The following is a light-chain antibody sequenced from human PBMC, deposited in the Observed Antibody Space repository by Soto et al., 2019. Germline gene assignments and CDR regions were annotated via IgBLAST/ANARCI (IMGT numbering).Light chain of an antibody. CDR1: QGISSY. V-gene: IGKV1-9*01. Sequence: IQLTQSPSSLSASVGDRVTITCRASQGISSYLAWYHQKPGKAPKLLIYAASTLQSGVPSRFSGSGSGTDFTLTVSSLQPDDCATYYCQQLNSYPRYTFGQGTKLEIK. CDR3: QQLNSYPRYT. J-gene: IGKJ2*01. CDR2: AAS.